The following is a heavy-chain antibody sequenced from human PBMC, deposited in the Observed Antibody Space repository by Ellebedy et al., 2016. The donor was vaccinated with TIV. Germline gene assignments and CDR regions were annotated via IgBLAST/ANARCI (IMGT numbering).Heavy chain of an antibody. CDR1: GFFFSNYF. D-gene: IGHD3-22*01. CDR2: MNADGREK. Sequence: GGSLRLXCAASGFFFSNYFMTWVRQAPGKGLEWVANMNADGREKNYVCSVMGRFTISRDNAKNSLYLQMTSLRAEDTAVYYCATYLEINSDSHNFDYWGQGTLVTVSS. V-gene: IGHV3-7*03. J-gene: IGHJ4*02. CDR3: ATYLEINSDSHNFDY.